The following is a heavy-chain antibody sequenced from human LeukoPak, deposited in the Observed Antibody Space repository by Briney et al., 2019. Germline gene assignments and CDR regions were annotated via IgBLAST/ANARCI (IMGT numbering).Heavy chain of an antibody. V-gene: IGHV3-9*01. D-gene: IGHD3/OR15-3a*01. CDR1: GFTFGDYA. CDR2: ISWNSGSI. Sequence: SLRLSFGASGFTFGDYAMHWVRQAPGEGLEWGSGISWNSGSIGYADSVKGRFTISRDNAKNSLYLQMNSLRAEDTALYYCAKDMSGTGRFDYWGQGTLVTVSS. CDR3: AKDMSGTGRFDY. J-gene: IGHJ4*02.